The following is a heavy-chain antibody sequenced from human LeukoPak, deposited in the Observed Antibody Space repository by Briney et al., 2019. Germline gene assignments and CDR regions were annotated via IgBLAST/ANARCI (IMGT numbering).Heavy chain of an antibody. J-gene: IGHJ3*02. CDR2: IYRDDST. D-gene: IGHD1/OR15-1a*01. CDR3: ARELREHGVFDI. Sequence: GGSLRLSCTASGFTFGDYAMTWVRQAPGKGLEWVSEIYRDDSTYYAASVKGRFSIFRDNSKNTVYLQMNSLSADDTAVYYCARELREHGVFDIWGQGTMVTVPS. V-gene: IGHV3-53*01. CDR1: GFTFGDYA.